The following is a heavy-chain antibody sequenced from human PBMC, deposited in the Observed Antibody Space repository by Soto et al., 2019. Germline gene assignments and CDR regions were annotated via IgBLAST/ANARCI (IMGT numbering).Heavy chain of an antibody. D-gene: IGHD4-4*01. Sequence: EVQLVESGGGLVQPGGSLRLSCAASGFTFSVYWMHWVRQAPGKGLVWVSRIDSDGSTTSYADSVKGRFTISRDNAKSTLYLQMNSLRAEDSAVYDCARPGYSNYGPGVDVWGQGTTVTGTS. CDR2: IDSDGSTT. J-gene: IGHJ6*02. V-gene: IGHV3-74*01. CDR3: ARPGYSNYGPGVDV. CDR1: GFTFSVYW.